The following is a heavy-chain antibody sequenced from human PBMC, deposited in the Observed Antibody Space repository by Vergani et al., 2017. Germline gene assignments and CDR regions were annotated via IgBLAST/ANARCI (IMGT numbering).Heavy chain of an antibody. D-gene: IGHD2-15*01. CDR1: GFTFSSYS. V-gene: IGHV3-21*01. CDR2: ISSSSSYI. Sequence: EVQLLESGGGLVQPGGSLRLSCAASGFTFSSYSMNWVRQAPGKGLEWVSSISSSSSYIYYADSVKGRFTISRDNAKNSLYLQMNSLRAEDTAVYYCAREMVGSGAFDIWGQGTMVTVSS. J-gene: IGHJ3*02. CDR3: AREMVGSGAFDI.